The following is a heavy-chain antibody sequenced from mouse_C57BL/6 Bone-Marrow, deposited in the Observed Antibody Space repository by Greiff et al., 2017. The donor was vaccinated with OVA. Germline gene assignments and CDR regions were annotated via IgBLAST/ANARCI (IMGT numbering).Heavy chain of an antibody. CDR2: ISTYYGDA. Sequence: VQLQESGPELVRPGVSVKISCKGSGYTFPDYAMHWVKQSHAKSLEWIGVISTYYGDASYNQKFKDKATMTVDKSSSTAYMELARLTSEDSAVYYCAGGGDYGSRKYYALDYWGQGTSVTVSS. CDR1: GYTFPDYA. D-gene: IGHD1-1*01. V-gene: IGHV1-67*01. J-gene: IGHJ4*01. CDR3: AGGGDYGSRKYYALDY.